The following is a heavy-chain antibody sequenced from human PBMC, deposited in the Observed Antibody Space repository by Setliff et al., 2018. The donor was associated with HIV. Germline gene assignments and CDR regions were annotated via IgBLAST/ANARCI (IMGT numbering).Heavy chain of an antibody. J-gene: IGHJ3*02. CDR1: GFTLSTYA. CDR2: ISGSGSTT. Sequence: GSLRLSCAASGFTLSTYAMSWVRQAPGKGLEWVSYISGSGSTTYYADSVKGRFTISRDNAKNSLYLQMNSLRAEDTAVYYCATEGPSETPDAFDIWGQGTMVTVSS. CDR3: ATEGPSETPDAFDI. V-gene: IGHV3-48*04.